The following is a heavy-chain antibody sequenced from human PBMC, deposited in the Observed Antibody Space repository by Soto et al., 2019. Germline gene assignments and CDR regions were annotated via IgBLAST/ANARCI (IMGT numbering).Heavy chain of an antibody. CDR3: ARGYCSGGNCYSGMDV. D-gene: IGHD2-15*01. Sequence: SVKVSCKASGGTFSSYAISWVRQAPGQGLEWMGGIIPISGTTYYTQKFQGRVTITADEPTSTAFMELSSLKSEDTAVFYCARGYCSGGNCYSGMDVWGQGTMVTVSS. V-gene: IGHV1-69*13. CDR2: IIPISGTT. CDR1: GGTFSSYA. J-gene: IGHJ6*02.